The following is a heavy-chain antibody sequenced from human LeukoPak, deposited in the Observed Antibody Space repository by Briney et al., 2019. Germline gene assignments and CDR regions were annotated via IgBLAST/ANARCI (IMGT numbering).Heavy chain of an antibody. V-gene: IGHV3-21*04. CDR1: GFTFSTYS. D-gene: IGHD3-22*01. CDR3: ARSSGYYSSLFYMHV. Sequence: GGSLRLSCAASGFTFSTYSTNWFRQAPGKGLEWVSSISSSSSYIYYADSVKGRFTISRDNAKNSLYLQMNSLRAEDTAVYYCARSSGYYSSLFYMHVWGKGTTVTVSS. J-gene: IGHJ6*03. CDR2: ISSSSSYI.